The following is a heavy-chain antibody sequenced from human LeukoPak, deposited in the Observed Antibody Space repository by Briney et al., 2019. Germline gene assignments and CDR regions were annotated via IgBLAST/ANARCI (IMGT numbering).Heavy chain of an antibody. J-gene: IGHJ4*02. Sequence: SETLSLTCTVSGGFISSYYWSWVRQPPGKGLEWIGYIFYSGGTRYDASLESRVTISLDTSKNQFSLKLRSVTAADTAVYYCARQPSGYYDKSGYYPYYFDYWGQGALVTASS. V-gene: IGHV4-59*08. CDR3: ARQPSGYYDKSGYYPYYFDY. CDR1: GGFISSYY. D-gene: IGHD3-22*01. CDR2: IFYSGGT.